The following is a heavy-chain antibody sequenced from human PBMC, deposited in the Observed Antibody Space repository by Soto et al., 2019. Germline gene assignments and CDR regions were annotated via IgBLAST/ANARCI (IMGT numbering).Heavy chain of an antibody. CDR3: ARSTYYDILTGENY. D-gene: IGHD3-9*01. Sequence: QITLKESGPTLVKPTQTLTLTCTFSGFSLSTSGVGVGWIRQPPGKALEWLALIYWDDDKRYSPSLKSRLTTTKDTSKNQVVLTMTNMDPVDTATYYCARSTYYDILTGENYWGQGTLVTVSS. CDR2: IYWDDDK. CDR1: GFSLSTSGVG. V-gene: IGHV2-5*02. J-gene: IGHJ4*02.